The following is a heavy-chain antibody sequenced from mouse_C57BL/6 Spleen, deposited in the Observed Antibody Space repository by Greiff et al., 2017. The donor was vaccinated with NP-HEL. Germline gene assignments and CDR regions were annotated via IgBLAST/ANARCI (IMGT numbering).Heavy chain of an antibody. CDR3: AMSAITTVVAPYFDY. J-gene: IGHJ2*01. CDR2: IHPSDSDT. D-gene: IGHD1-1*01. Sequence: QVQLQQPGAELVKPGASVKVSCKASGYTFTSYWMHWVKQRPGQGLEWIGRIHPSDSDTNYIQKFKGKATLTADKSSNTAYMQLSRLTSEDSAVYYCAMSAITTVVAPYFDYWGQGTTLTVSS. CDR1: GYTFTSYW. V-gene: IGHV1-74*01.